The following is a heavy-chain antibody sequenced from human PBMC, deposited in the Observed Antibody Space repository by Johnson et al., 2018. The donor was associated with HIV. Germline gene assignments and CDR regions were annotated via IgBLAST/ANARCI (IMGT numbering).Heavy chain of an antibody. J-gene: IGHJ3*02. CDR3: ARVKLNLGNLLWFGELNTPRAFDI. CDR2: IRYDGSNT. CDR1: GFTFDDYG. V-gene: IGHV3-30*02. D-gene: IGHD3-10*01. Sequence: QVQLVESGGGVVRPGGSLRLSCAASGFTFDDYGMSWVRQAPGKGLEWVAFIRYDGSNTYYADSVKGRFTIPRDNSKNQLSLQMKSRRAEDTAVYYCARVKLNLGNLLWFGELNTPRAFDIWGQGTMVTVSS.